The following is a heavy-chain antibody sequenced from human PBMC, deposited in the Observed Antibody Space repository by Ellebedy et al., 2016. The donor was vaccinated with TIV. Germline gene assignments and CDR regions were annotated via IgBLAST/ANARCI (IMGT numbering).Heavy chain of an antibody. CDR1: GFTFSNAW. CDR2: IKSKTDDGTT. J-gene: IGHJ4*02. Sequence: GESLKISCAASGFTFSNAWMNWVRQAPGKGLEWVGRIKSKTDDGTTDYAAPVKGRFTISRDDSKNTVYLQMDSLKTEDTAVYYCVTDPDGGPVDYWGQGTLVTVSS. D-gene: IGHD1-14*01. CDR3: VTDPDGGPVDY. V-gene: IGHV3-15*07.